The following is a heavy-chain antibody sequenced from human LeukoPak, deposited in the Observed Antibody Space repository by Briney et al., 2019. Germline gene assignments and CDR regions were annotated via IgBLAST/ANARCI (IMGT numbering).Heavy chain of an antibody. CDR3: ARHYKWIQLRSFFDY. J-gene: IGHJ4*02. CDR2: MSYSGTT. CDR1: GGTVTTSSYY. D-gene: IGHD5-18*01. V-gene: IGHV4-39*01. Sequence: PSETLSLTCTVSGGTVTTSSYYWGWIRQPPGKGLEWIGSMSYSGTTNYNPSLKSRVTTSVDTSKNQFSLKLSSVTAADTAIYYCARHYKWIQLRSFFDYWGQGILVTVSS.